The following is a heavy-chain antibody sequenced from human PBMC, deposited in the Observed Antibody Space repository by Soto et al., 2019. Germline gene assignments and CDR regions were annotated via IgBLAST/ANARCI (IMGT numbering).Heavy chain of an antibody. CDR2: ITGSGGST. D-gene: IGHD3-3*01. J-gene: IGHJ4*02. CDR1: GFTFSTHA. V-gene: IGHV3-23*01. CDR3: AKDQSGYYDFWSGYDY. Sequence: GGSLRLSCAASGFTFSTHAMSWVRQAPGKGLEWVSSITGSGGSTFYTDSVKGRFTISRDNSKNTLYLQMNSLRAEDTAVYYSAKDQSGYYDFWSGYDYWGQGTLVTVSS.